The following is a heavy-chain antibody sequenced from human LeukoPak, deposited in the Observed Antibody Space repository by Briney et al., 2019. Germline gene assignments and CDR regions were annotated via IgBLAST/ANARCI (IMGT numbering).Heavy chain of an antibody. CDR2: ISWDGTP. J-gene: IGHJ4*02. V-gene: IGHV3-43*01. CDR1: GFTYEDYT. D-gene: IGHD3-22*01. Sequence: GRSLRLSCAASGFTYEDYTMHWVRQAPGETLEWVALISWDGTPNNTDSVKGRFTISRDNSKNSLYLQMDTLRSEDTAFYYCVKDLSYESSGYVFDYWGQGALVTVST. CDR3: VKDLSYESSGYVFDY.